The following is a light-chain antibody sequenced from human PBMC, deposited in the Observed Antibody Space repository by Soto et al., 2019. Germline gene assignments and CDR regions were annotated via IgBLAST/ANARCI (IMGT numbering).Light chain of an antibody. V-gene: IGKV1-5*01. CDR2: DAS. J-gene: IGKJ5*01. Sequence: DIQMTQSPSTLSASVGDRVTITCRASQSISSWLACYQQKPVKAPKLLIYDASSLESGVPSRYSGSGSGTDSTLTISILEPEDSAVYDCQQRSSWPLITFGQGTRLEIK. CDR1: QSISSW. CDR3: QQRSSWPLIT.